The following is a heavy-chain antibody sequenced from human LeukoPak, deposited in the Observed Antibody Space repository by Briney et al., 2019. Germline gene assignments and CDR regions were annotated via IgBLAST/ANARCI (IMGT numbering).Heavy chain of an antibody. CDR2: INANSVVT. CDR1: GYTFTGYY. CDR3: ARDPDSITIFGVVTETISRY. J-gene: IGHJ4*02. V-gene: IGHV1-2*06. D-gene: IGHD3-3*01. Sequence: ASVKVSCKASGYTFTGYYMHWVRQAPGQGLEWMGRINANSVVTNYAQKFQGRVTMTRDTSISTAYMELSRLRSDDTAVYYCARDPDSITIFGVVTETISRYWGQGTLVTVSS.